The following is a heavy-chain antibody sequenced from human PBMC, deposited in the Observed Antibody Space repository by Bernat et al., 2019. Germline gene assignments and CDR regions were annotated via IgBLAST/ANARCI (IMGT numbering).Heavy chain of an antibody. V-gene: IGHV3-23*01. Sequence: EVQLLESGGGLVQPGGSLRLSCAASGFIFSSYAMSWVRQAPGKGLEWVSGICGRGSSTYYADSMKGRFTISRDNSKNTLYLQMNSLRAEDTAVYYCAKDLAYGSGNYFDYWGQGTLVTVSS. D-gene: IGHD3-10*01. J-gene: IGHJ4*02. CDR1: GFIFSSYA. CDR2: ICGRGSST. CDR3: AKDLAYGSGNYFDY.